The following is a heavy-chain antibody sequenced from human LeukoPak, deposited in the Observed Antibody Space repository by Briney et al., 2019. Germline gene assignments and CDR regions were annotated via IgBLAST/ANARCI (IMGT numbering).Heavy chain of an antibody. J-gene: IGHJ3*02. CDR2: IYSGGST. Sequence: GGSLRLSCAASGFSVSSSYMNWVRQAPGKGLAWVSVIYSGGSTYYADSVKGRFTISRDNSKNTLYLQMNSLRAEDTAVYYCARAPGIMDAFDIWGQGTMVTVSS. V-gene: IGHV3-53*01. CDR1: GFSVSSSY. D-gene: IGHD3-16*01. CDR3: ARAPGIMDAFDI.